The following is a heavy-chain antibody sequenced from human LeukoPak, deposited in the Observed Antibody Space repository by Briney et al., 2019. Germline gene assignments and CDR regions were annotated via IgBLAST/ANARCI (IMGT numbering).Heavy chain of an antibody. Sequence: GGSLRLSCAASGFTFSSYWMHWVRQAPGKGLVWVSRINSDGSSTSYADSVKGRFTISRDNSKNTLYLQMNSLRAEDTAVYYCARDRWGIVATITYDGYWGQGTLVTVSS. CDR1: GFTFSSYW. J-gene: IGHJ4*02. CDR2: INSDGSST. CDR3: ARDRWGIVATITYDGY. V-gene: IGHV3-74*01. D-gene: IGHD5-12*01.